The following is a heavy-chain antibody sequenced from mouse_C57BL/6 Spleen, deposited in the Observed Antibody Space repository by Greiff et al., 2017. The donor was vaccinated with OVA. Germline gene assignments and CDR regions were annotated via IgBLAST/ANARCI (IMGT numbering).Heavy chain of an antibody. D-gene: IGHD2-2*01. CDR1: GFTFSSYG. Sequence: EVQVVESGGDLVKPGGSLKLSCAASGFTFSSYGMSWVRQTPDKRLEWVATISSGGSYTYYPDSVKGRFTISRDNAKNTLYLQMSSLKSEDTAMYYCARVVTREWYFDVWGTGTTVTVSS. CDR3: ARVVTREWYFDV. J-gene: IGHJ1*03. V-gene: IGHV5-6*01. CDR2: ISSGGSYT.